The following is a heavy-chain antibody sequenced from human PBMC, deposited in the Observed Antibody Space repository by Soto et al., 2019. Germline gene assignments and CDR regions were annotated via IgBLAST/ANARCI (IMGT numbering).Heavy chain of an antibody. CDR3: ERDTRNMVRDTPYYYYGMEV. CDR1: GFTFSSYW. D-gene: IGHD3-10*01. V-gene: IGHV3-7*03. Sequence: PGESLKISCAASGFTFSSYWMSWVRQAPGKGLEWVANIKQDGSEKYYVDSVKGRFTISRDNAKNSLYLQMNSLRAEDTAVYYCERDTRNMVRDTPYYYYGMEVWGKGTTVTVSS. J-gene: IGHJ6*04. CDR2: IKQDGSEK.